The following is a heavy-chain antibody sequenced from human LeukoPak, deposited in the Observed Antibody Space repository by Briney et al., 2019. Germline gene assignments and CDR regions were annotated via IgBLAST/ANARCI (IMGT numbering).Heavy chain of an antibody. CDR2: IYYSGST. CDR3: ARWVRNYYDSSGPTD. J-gene: IGHJ4*02. CDR1: GGSISSYY. Sequence: SETLSLTCTVSGGSISSYYWSWIRQPPGKGLEWIGYIYYSGSTNYNPSLKSRVTISVDTSKNQFSLKLSSVTAADTAVYYCARWVRNYYDSSGPTDWGQGTLVTVSS. V-gene: IGHV4-59*01. D-gene: IGHD3-22*01.